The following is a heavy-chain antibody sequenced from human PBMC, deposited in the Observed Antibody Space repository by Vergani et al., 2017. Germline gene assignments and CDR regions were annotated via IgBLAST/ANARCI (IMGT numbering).Heavy chain of an antibody. J-gene: IGHJ3*02. CDR1: GFTFDDYA. CDR3: AKDSRYCSSTSCFEDAFDI. V-gene: IGHV3-9*01. Sequence: EVQLVESGGGLVQPGRSLRLSCAASGFTFDDYAMHWVRHAPGKGLEWVSGISWNSGSIGYADSVKGRFTISRDNAKNSLYLQMNSLRAEDTALYYCAKDSRYCSSTSCFEDAFDIWGQGTMVTVSS. D-gene: IGHD2-2*01. CDR2: ISWNSGSI.